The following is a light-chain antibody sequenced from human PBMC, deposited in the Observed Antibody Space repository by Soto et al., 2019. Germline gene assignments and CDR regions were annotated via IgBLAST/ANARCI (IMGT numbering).Light chain of an antibody. V-gene: IGLV3-1*01. Sequence: SYELTQPPSMSVSPGQTASITCSGEKLGNKFVCWYQQKPGQSPVVVIYQDSRRHSGIPERFSGSNSGNTATLTISGTQAMDEADYYCQAWDSRHVVFGGGTKLTVL. CDR2: QDS. J-gene: IGLJ2*01. CDR3: QAWDSRHVV. CDR1: KLGNKF.